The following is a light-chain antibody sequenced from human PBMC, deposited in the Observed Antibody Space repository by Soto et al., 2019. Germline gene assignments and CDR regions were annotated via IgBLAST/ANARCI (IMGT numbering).Light chain of an antibody. CDR1: SSDVGGYNY. Sequence: QSALTQPASVSGSPGQSITISCTGTSSDVGGYNYVSWYQQHPGKAPKLMIYDVTNRPSGVSDRFSGSKSGNTASLTISGLHPEDEADYYCSSYSTSSTPSDVFGTGTKLTVL. V-gene: IGLV2-14*01. CDR2: DVT. CDR3: SSYSTSSTPSDV. J-gene: IGLJ1*01.